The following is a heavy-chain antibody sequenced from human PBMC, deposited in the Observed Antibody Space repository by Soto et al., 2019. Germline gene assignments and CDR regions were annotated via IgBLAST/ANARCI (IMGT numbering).Heavy chain of an antibody. Sequence: PSETLSLTCTVSGGSISSSSYYWGWIRQPPGKGLEWIGSIYYSGSTYYNPSLKSRVTISVDTSKNQFSLKLSSVTAADTAVYYCARQGDYGDYSYYFDYWGQGTLVTVSS. CDR1: GGSISSSSYY. D-gene: IGHD4-17*01. CDR3: ARQGDYGDYSYYFDY. V-gene: IGHV4-39*01. J-gene: IGHJ4*02. CDR2: IYYSGST.